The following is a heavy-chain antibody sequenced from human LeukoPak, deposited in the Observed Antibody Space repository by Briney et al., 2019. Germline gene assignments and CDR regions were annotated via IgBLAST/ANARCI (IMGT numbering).Heavy chain of an antibody. CDR1: GGSITSTNW. Sequence: SETLSLTCAVSGGSITSTNWWSWVRQSPGRGLEWIGETYHNGNTNYNPSLKSRLTISVDKSKNQFSLKLSSVTAADTAVYYCARDGDISNYSWANWFDPWGQGTLVTVSS. CDR3: ARDGDISNYSWANWFDP. J-gene: IGHJ5*02. V-gene: IGHV4-4*02. CDR2: TYHNGNT. D-gene: IGHD3-22*01.